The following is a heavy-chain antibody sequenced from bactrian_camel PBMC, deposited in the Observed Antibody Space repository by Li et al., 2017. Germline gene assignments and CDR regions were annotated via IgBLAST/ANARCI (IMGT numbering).Heavy chain of an antibody. J-gene: IGHJ4*01. CDR2: IYRADGST. D-gene: IGHD7*01. Sequence: HVQLVESGGGSVQAGGSLRLSCATYGTTYRSYYMGWFRQAPGKEREGVAAIYRADGSTYYGDSVKGRFTISLDNGVNTLYLQMNSLQPEDTATYYCAAVWGKRGAWWSHATDYNIWGQGTQVTVS. V-gene: IGHV3S1*01. CDR3: AAVWGKRGAWWSHATDYNI. CDR1: GTTYRSYY.